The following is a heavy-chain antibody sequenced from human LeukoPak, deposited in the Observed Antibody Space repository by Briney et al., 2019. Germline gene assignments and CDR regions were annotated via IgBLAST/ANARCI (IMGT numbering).Heavy chain of an antibody. D-gene: IGHD6-13*01. CDR2: IYHSGST. CDR3: ARHCPPRIAAAGPFDY. Sequence: KTSETLSLTCTVSGYSISSGYYWGWIRQPPGKGLEWIGSIYHSGSTYYNPSLKSRVTISVDTSKNQFSLKLSSVTAADTAVYYCARHCPPRIAAAGPFDYWGQGTLVTVSS. CDR1: GYSISSGYY. V-gene: IGHV4-38-2*02. J-gene: IGHJ4*02.